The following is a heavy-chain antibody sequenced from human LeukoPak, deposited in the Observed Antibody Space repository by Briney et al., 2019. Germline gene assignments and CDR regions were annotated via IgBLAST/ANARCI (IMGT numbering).Heavy chain of an antibody. D-gene: IGHD1-20*01. CDR2: IYTSGST. CDR1: GGSISSYY. V-gene: IGHV4-4*07. J-gene: IGHJ4*02. Sequence: SETLSLTCTVSGGSISSYYWSWIRQPAGKGLEWIGRIYTSGSTNYNPSLKSRVTMSVDTSKNQFSLKLSSVTAADTAVYYCAIGFITGTVEDYWGQGILVTVSS. CDR3: AIGFITGTVEDY.